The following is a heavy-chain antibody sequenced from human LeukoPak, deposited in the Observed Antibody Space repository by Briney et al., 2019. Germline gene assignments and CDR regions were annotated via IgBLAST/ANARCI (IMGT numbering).Heavy chain of an antibody. D-gene: IGHD3-10*01. J-gene: IGHJ4*02. CDR3: ARDRGWVRDY. CDR1: GFTFSSYE. Sequence: GGSLRLSCAASGFTFSSYEMNWARQAPGKGLEWVSYISSSGTSIYYVDSVKGRFTISRDNAKNSLYLQMNSLRAEDTAIYYCARDRGWVRDYWGQGTLVTVSS. V-gene: IGHV3-48*03. CDR2: ISSSGTSI.